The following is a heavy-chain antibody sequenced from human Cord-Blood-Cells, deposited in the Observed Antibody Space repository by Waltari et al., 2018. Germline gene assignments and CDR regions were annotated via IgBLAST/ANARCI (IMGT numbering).Heavy chain of an antibody. CDR1: GGSISSSNW. D-gene: IGHD6-25*01. CDR3: ARDRGYDYFDY. V-gene: IGHV4-4*02. Sequence: QVQLQESGPGLVKPSGTLSLTCAVSGGSISSSNWWSWVRQPPGKGLEWIGEIYHRGGNNYNPALKRRVTISVDKSKNQFSLKLRSVTAADTAVYYCARDRGYDYFDYWGQGTLVTVSS. CDR2: IYHRGGN. J-gene: IGHJ4*02.